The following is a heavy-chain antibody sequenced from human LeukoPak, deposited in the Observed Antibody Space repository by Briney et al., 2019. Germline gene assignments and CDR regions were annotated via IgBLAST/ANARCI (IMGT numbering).Heavy chain of an antibody. D-gene: IGHD2-2*01. J-gene: IGHJ6*04. CDR3: ARERKARYCSSTSCYGHYYGMDV. V-gene: IGHV1-3*01. CDR1: GYTFTSYA. Sequence: ASVKVSCKASGYTFTSYAMHWVRQAPGQRLEWMGWINAGNGNTKYSQKFQGRVTITADKSTSTAYMELSSLRSEDTAVYYCARERKARYCSSTSCYGHYYGMDVWGKGTTVTVSS. CDR2: INAGNGNT.